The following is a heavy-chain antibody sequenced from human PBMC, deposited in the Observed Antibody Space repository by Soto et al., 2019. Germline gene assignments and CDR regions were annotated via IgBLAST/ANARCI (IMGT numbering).Heavy chain of an antibody. CDR2: IIPIFGTA. CDR3: ARGRRMITFGGVIAEEDYYYYYGMDV. Sequence: GASVKVSGKASGGTFSSYAISWVRQAPGQGLEWMGGIIPIFGTANYAQKFQGRVTITADESTSTAYMELSSLRSEDTAVYYCARGRRMITFGGVIAEEDYYYYYGMDVWGQGTTVTVSS. D-gene: IGHD3-16*02. V-gene: IGHV1-69*13. J-gene: IGHJ6*02. CDR1: GGTFSSYA.